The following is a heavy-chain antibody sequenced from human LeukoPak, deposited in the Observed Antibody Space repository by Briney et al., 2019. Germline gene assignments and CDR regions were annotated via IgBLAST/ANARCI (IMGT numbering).Heavy chain of an antibody. Sequence: ASVKVSCKVSGYTLTELSMHWVRQAPGKGLEWMGGFDPEDGETMYAQKFQGRVTITKDTSTDTAYMELSSLRSEDTAVYYCAKGKYSSSWTRPFDYWGQGTLVTVSS. J-gene: IGHJ4*02. CDR3: AKGKYSSSWTRPFDY. CDR1: GYTLTELS. V-gene: IGHV1-24*01. D-gene: IGHD6-13*01. CDR2: FDPEDGET.